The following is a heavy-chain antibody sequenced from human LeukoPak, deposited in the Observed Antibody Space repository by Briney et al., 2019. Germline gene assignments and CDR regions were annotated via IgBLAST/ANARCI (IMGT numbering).Heavy chain of an antibody. J-gene: IGHJ6*03. V-gene: IGHV3-43*01. D-gene: IGHD6-6*01. Sequence: GGSLRLSCAASGFTFDDHTMHWVRQAPGKGLEGGSLITWDGDSTYYADSVKGRFTISRDNTKNSLYLQMNSLRVEDTAVYYCARVFSTSGRGYDYMDVWGKGTSVIISS. CDR3: ARVFSTSGRGYDYMDV. CDR2: ITWDGDST. CDR1: GFTFDDHT.